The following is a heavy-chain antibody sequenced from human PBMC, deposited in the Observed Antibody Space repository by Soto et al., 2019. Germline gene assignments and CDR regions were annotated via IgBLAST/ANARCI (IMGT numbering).Heavy chain of an antibody. CDR1: GYTFTGHS. Sequence: ASVKVSCKASGYTFTGHSMHWVRQAPGQGLEWMGWINPNSGVTRYAQKFQGRVTMTTDTSTSTAYMELRSLRSDDTAVYYCARERHRGPKGYDFWSGYLRYPEDYYYGMDVWGQGTTVTVSS. CDR2: INPNSGVT. J-gene: IGHJ6*02. D-gene: IGHD3-3*01. V-gene: IGHV1-2*02. CDR3: ARERHRGPKGYDFWSGYLRYPEDYYYGMDV.